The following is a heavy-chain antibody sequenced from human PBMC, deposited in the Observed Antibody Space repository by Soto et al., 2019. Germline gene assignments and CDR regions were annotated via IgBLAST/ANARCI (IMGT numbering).Heavy chain of an antibody. CDR2: IYPGDSDT. J-gene: IGHJ6*02. CDR1: GYSFTRYW. D-gene: IGHD3-10*01. CDR3: ARQRAGSPYYYYGMDV. Sequence: GESLKISCTGSGYSFTRYWIGWVRQMPGKGLEWMGIIYPGDSDTGYSPSFQGQVTISADKSISTAYLQWSSLKASDTAMYYCARQRAGSPYYYYGMDVWGHGTTVTVSS. V-gene: IGHV5-51*01.